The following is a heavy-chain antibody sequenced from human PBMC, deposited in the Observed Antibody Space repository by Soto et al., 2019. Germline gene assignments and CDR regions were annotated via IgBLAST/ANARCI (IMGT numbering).Heavy chain of an antibody. D-gene: IGHD6-13*01. J-gene: IGHJ4*02. CDR2: MNPNSGNT. V-gene: IGHV1-8*01. Sequence: GASVKVSCKASGYTFTSYDINWVRQATGQGLEWMGWMNPNSGNTGYAQKFQGRVTMTRNTSISTAYMELSSLRSEDTAVYYCARVSPYSSSWYEDYWGQGTLVTVSS. CDR1: GYTFTSYD. CDR3: ARVSPYSSSWYEDY.